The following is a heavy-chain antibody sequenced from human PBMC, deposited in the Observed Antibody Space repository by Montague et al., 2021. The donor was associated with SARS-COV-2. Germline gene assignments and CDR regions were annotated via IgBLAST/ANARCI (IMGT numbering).Heavy chain of an antibody. V-gene: IGHV3-53*01. CDR2: IYSSGRT. J-gene: IGHJ4*02. CDR1: GFSFCDSY. Sequence: SLRLSCAASGFSFCDSYMSWVRQAPGKGLEWVSLIYSSGRTSYADSVKGRFTMSRDNSKNTLYLQMNSLRAEDTAVYYCARDFGESRDHWGQGTLVTVSS. D-gene: IGHD3-10*01. CDR3: ARDFGESRDH.